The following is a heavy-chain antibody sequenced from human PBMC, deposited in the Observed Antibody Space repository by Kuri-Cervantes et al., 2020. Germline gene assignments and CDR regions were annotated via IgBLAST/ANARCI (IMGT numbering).Heavy chain of an antibody. Sequence: ASVKVSCKASGYTFAGYYMHWVRQAPGQGLEWMGWINPNSGGTNYAQKFQGRVTMTRDTSISTAYRELSRLRSDDTAVYYCARDNTPEIPCYFDYWGQGTLVTVSS. CDR1: GYTFAGYY. CDR2: INPNSGGT. V-gene: IGHV1-2*02. J-gene: IGHJ4*02. D-gene: IGHD5-24*01. CDR3: ARDNTPEIPCYFDY.